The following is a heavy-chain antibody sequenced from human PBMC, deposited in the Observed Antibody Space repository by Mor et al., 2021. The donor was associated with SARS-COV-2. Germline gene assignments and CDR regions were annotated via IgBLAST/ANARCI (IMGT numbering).Heavy chain of an antibody. Sequence: SFQGQVTISADKSISTAYLQWSSLKASDTARYYCARLRGYSYGYVDYWGQGTLVTVSS. D-gene: IGHD5-18*01. V-gene: IGHV5-51*01. CDR3: ARLRGYSYGYVDY. J-gene: IGHJ4*02.